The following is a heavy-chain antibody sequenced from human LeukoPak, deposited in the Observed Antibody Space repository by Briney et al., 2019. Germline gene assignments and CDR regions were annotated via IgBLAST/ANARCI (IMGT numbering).Heavy chain of an antibody. CDR3: TRSDWFDP. J-gene: IGHJ5*02. CDR2: IKNDGSAT. V-gene: IGHV3-74*03. Sequence: GGSLRLSRAPSRFSISGYWMHWVRQAPGKGLVWGSRIKNDGSATMYADSVKGRFTVSRDNAKNTLYLQMNSLGVEDTGVYYCTRSDWFDPWGQGTLVTVSS. CDR1: RFSISGYW.